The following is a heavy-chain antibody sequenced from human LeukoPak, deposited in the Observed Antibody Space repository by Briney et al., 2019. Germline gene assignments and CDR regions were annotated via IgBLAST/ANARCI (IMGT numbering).Heavy chain of an antibody. CDR1: GFTFSNYW. CDR3: ARDVGNFDY. CDR2: INSDGIST. Sequence: GGSLRLSCAASGFTFSNYWMHWVRQAPGKGLVWVSRINSDGISTGYADSVKGRFTVSRDNAKKTLYLQMNSLRAEDTAVYYCARDVGNFDYWGQGTLVTVSS. V-gene: IGHV3-74*01. J-gene: IGHJ4*02.